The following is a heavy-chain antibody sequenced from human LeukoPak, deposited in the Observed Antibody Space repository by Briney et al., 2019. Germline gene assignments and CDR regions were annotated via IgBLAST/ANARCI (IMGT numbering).Heavy chain of an antibody. CDR2: IRNDGSDK. Sequence: PGGSLTLSCAASGFTFSRHGMHWVRQAPGKGLEWVRFIRNDGSDKYYADSVKGRFIISSDTSNNTVYVHMNSMRREDAAVYYCVRAADWSFDYWGQGTLVTVSS. V-gene: IGHV3-30*02. D-gene: IGHD2-21*01. CDR1: GFTFSRHG. CDR3: VRAADWSFDY. J-gene: IGHJ4*02.